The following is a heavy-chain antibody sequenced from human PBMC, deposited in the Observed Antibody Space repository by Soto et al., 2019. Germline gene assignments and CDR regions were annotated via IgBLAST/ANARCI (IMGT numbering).Heavy chain of an antibody. CDR2: IYYSGST. CDR3: AREKGVATTNFDY. V-gene: IGHV4-61*01. Sequence: PSETLSLTCTVSGGSVSSGSYYWSWLRQPPGKGLEWIGYIYYSGSTNYNPSLKSRVTISVDTSKNQFSLKLSSVTAADTAVYYCAREKGVATTNFDYWGQGTLVNVSS. J-gene: IGHJ4*02. D-gene: IGHD5-12*01. CDR1: GGSVSSGSYY.